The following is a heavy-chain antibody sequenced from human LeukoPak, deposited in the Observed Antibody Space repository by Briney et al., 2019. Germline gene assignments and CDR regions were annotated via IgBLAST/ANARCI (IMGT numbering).Heavy chain of an antibody. CDR2: INWHCDST. Sequence: GVSLSLPCAFSRLTFDHYDMICAPHAPGKALEEVSDINWHCDSTRYADSVKDRFTIHRDNAKNSLYLQMHLQRAEDAVLYYWARGGNSSGWQLYYYYMDVWGKGTTVTVSS. CDR1: RLTFDHYD. D-gene: IGHD6-19*01. V-gene: IGHV3-20*04. CDR3: ARGGNSSGWQLYYYYMDV. J-gene: IGHJ6*03.